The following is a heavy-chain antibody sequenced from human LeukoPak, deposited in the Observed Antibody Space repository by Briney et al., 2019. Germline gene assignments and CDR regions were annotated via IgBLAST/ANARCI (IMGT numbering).Heavy chain of an antibody. CDR1: GGSISSYY. V-gene: IGHV4-59*08. Sequence: SETLSLTCTVSGGSISSYYWSWIRQPPGKGLEWIGYIYYSGSTNYNPSLKSRVTISVDTSKNQFSLKLSSVTAADTAVYYCARHSYGYSNFDYWGQGTLVTVSS. D-gene: IGHD5-18*01. CDR3: ARHSYGYSNFDY. CDR2: IYYSGST. J-gene: IGHJ4*02.